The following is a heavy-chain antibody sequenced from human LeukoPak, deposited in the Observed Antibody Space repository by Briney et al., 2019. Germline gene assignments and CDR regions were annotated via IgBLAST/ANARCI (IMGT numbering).Heavy chain of an antibody. CDR1: GFTFSSYG. Sequence: GGSLRLSCAASGFTFSSYGMHWVRQAPGKGLEWVAVIWYDGSNKYYGDSVKGRFTISRDNSKNTLYLQMNSLRAEDTAVYYCARADTMIGYYYYYGMDVWGQGTTVTVSS. V-gene: IGHV3-33*01. CDR2: IWYDGSNK. J-gene: IGHJ6*02. CDR3: ARADTMIGYYYYYGMDV. D-gene: IGHD3-22*01.